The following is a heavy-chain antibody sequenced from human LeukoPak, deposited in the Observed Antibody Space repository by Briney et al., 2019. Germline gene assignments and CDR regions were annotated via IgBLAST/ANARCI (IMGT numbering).Heavy chain of an antibody. CDR3: ATIAAPTYYYYMDV. J-gene: IGHJ6*03. V-gene: IGHV3-53*01. Sequence: GGSLRLSCAASGFTVSSYYMSWVRQAPGKGLEWVSVIYSGGSTYYADSVKGRFTISRDNSKNTLYLQMNSLRAEDTAVYYCATIAAPTYYYYMDVWGKGTTVTVSS. CDR2: IYSGGST. CDR1: GFTVSSYY. D-gene: IGHD2/OR15-2a*01.